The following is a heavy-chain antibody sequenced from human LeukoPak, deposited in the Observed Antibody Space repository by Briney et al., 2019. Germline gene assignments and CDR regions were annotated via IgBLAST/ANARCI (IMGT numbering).Heavy chain of an antibody. J-gene: IGHJ4*02. CDR3: AREITDEDYFDY. CDR2: IKQDGSEK. Sequence: PGGSLRLSCAASGFTFSSYWMSWVRQAPGKGREWVANIKQDGSEKYYVDSVKGRFTISRDNAKNSLYLQMNSLRAEYTAVYYCAREITDEDYFDYWGQGTLVTVSS. CDR1: GFTFSSYW. V-gene: IGHV3-7*01. D-gene: IGHD1-20*01.